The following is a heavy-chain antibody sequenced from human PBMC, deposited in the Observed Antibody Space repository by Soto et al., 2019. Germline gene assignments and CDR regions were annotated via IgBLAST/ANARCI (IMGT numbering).Heavy chain of an antibody. Sequence: EVQLLESGGGLVQPGGSLRLSCAASGFTFSSYAMSWVRQAPGKGLEWVSYISSSGSTIYYADSVKGRFTISRDNAKNSLYLQMNSLRAEDTAVYYCARDTAMVYYYYYGMDVWGQGTTVTVSS. CDR2: ISSSGSTI. CDR1: GFTFSSYA. J-gene: IGHJ6*02. V-gene: IGHV3-48*04. CDR3: ARDTAMVYYYYYGMDV. D-gene: IGHD5-18*01.